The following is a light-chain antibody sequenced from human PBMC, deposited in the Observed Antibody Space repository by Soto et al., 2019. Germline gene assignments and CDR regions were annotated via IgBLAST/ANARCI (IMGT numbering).Light chain of an antibody. CDR1: ASDIGASNF. CDR3: ASYISPGTLV. CDR2: DVD. J-gene: IGLJ2*01. Sequence: QSALTQPASVSGSPGQSITISCTGTASDIGASNFVSWYQQYPGNVPKVLIYDVDNRPSGVSNRFSGSKSGNTASLTISGLQAEDEADCYCASYISPGTLVFGGGTKLTVL. V-gene: IGLV2-14*01.